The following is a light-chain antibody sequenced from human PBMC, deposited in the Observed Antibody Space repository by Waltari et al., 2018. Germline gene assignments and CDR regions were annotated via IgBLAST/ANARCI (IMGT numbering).Light chain of an antibody. CDR3: SSYTSSTTVV. Sequence: QSALTQPASVSGSPGQSITISCAGSRYDVGGYKFVSWYQQPPGRAPKLLIYDVSNRPPGISSRFSGSKSGSKASLTISGLQTEDEADYFCSSYTSSTTVVLGGGTKLTVL. J-gene: IGLJ2*01. V-gene: IGLV2-14*03. CDR2: DVS. CDR1: RYDVGGYKF.